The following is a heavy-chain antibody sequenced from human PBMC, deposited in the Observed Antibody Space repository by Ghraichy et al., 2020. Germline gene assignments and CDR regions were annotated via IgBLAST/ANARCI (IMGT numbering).Heavy chain of an antibody. D-gene: IGHD2-2*01. CDR1: GYPLTGLA. CDR3: ATPYATSRSFDV. Sequence: ASVKVSCKVSGYPLTGLAVRLVRQAPGEGLEWMGGFDPDDGKIVYARTSQGRVTMTEDRSTNTAYMELRSLTSDDTAVYYCATPYATSRSFDVWGLGTWVYVSA. CDR2: FDPDDGKI. V-gene: IGHV1-24*01. J-gene: IGHJ3*01.